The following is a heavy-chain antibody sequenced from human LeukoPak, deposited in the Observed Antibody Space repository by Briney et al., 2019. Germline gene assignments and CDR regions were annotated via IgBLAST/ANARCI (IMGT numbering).Heavy chain of an antibody. V-gene: IGHV3-11*04. D-gene: IGHD6-19*01. CDR2: ISTSGSII. CDR3: AREGQWLVKYYFDY. CDR1: GFTFSDYD. Sequence: PGGSLRLSCAASGFTFSDYDMSWARQAPGKGLEWVSYISTSGSIIYYADSVKGRFTISRDNAKNSLFLQMNSLRAEDTAVYYCAREGQWLVKYYFDYWGQGTLVTVSS. J-gene: IGHJ4*02.